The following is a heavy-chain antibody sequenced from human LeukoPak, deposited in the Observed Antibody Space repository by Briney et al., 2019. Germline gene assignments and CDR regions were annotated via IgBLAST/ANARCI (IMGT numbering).Heavy chain of an antibody. J-gene: IGHJ4*02. D-gene: IGHD2-2*01. V-gene: IGHV3-30*02. CDR1: GFSFSDYG. CDR2: IRYDGSFK. CDR3: AKIPEPYSSTTGCYQGYFDY. Sequence: GGSLRLSCAASGFSFSDYGMHWVRQAPGKGLEWLAFIRYDGSFKYHIDSVKGRFTISRDNSKSTLYLQMDSLRLDDTAVYFCAKIPEPYSSTTGCYQGYFDYWGQGTQVTVSS.